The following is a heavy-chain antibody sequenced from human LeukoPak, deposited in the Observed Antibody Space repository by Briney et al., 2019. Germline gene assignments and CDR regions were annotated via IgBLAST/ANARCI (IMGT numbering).Heavy chain of an antibody. D-gene: IGHD3-10*01. CDR3: ARDHHYYGSGSQPSDY. CDR1: GYTFTSYG. V-gene: IGHV1-18*01. Sequence: PWASVKVSCKASGYTFTSYGISWVRQAPGQGLEWMGWISAYNGNTNYAQKLQGRVTMTTDTSTSTAYMELRSLRSDDTAVYYCARDHHYYGSGSQPSDYWGQGTLVTVSS. CDR2: ISAYNGNT. J-gene: IGHJ4*02.